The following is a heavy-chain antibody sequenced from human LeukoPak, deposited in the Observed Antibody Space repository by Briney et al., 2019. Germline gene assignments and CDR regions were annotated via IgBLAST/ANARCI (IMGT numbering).Heavy chain of an antibody. CDR1: GGSNSSSSSY. V-gene: IGHV4-61*05. J-gene: IGHJ4*02. D-gene: IGHD4-17*01. CDR2: IYYSGST. Sequence: PSETLSLTCTVPGGSNSSSSSYWSWIRQPPGKGLEWIGYIYYSGSTNYNPSLKSRVTISVDTSKNQFSLKLSSVTAADTAVYYCARQSPYGDYVYFDYWGQGTLVTVSS. CDR3: ARQSPYGDYVYFDY.